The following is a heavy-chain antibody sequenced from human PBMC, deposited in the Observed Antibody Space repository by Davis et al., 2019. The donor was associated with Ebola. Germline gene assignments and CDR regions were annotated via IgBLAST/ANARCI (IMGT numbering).Heavy chain of an antibody. V-gene: IGHV3-33*08. CDR2: IWYDGSNK. J-gene: IGHJ4*02. D-gene: IGHD6-6*01. CDR3: ARAGGAARPGY. Sequence: GESLKISCAASGFTFSNAWMSWVRQAPGKGLEWVAVIWYDGSNKYYADSVKGRFTISRDNSKNTLYLQMNSLRAEDTAVYYCARAGGAARPGYWGQGTLVTVS. CDR1: GFTFSNAW.